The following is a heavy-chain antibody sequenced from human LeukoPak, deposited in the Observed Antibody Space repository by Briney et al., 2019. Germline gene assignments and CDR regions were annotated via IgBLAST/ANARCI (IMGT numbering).Heavy chain of an antibody. J-gene: IGHJ4*02. CDR1: GYTFNSYG. CDR3: ARDPVPAAIQGPDY. V-gene: IGHV1-46*02. D-gene: IGHD2-2*02. CDR2: INPSGGST. Sequence: ASVKVSCKAFGYTFNSYGISWVRQAPGQGLEWMGLINPSGGSTSYAQKFQGRVTMTRDTSTSTVYMELSSLRSEDTAVYYCARDPVPAAIQGPDYWGQGTLVTVFS.